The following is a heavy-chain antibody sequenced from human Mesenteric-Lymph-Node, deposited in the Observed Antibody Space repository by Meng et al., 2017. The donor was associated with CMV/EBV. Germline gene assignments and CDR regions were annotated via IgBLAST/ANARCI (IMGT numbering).Heavy chain of an antibody. CDR3: ARDLPSRFGMDV. D-gene: IGHD5/OR15-5a*01. CDR2: VYYRGST. CDR1: GGSIIDYY. V-gene: IGHV4-59*01. Sequence: SETLSLTCSVSGGSIIDYYWNWIRQPPGKGLEWIGYVYYRGSTRYNPSLKSRVTISADTSKNEFSLKLGSVTAADTAVYYCARDLPSRFGMDVWGQGTTVTVSS. J-gene: IGHJ6*02.